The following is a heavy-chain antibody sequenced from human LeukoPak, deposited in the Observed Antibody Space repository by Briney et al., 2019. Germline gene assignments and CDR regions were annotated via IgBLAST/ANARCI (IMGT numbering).Heavy chain of an antibody. CDR2: IRSKANSYAT. CDR3: ARDRGWLQLDY. CDR1: GFTFSGSA. J-gene: IGHJ4*02. D-gene: IGHD5-24*01. V-gene: IGHV3-73*01. Sequence: PGGSLRLSCAASGFTFSGSAMHWVRQASGKGLEWVGRIRSKANSYATAYAASVKGRFTISRDDSKNTAYLQMNSLRAEDTAVYYCARDRGWLQLDYWGQGTLVTVSS.